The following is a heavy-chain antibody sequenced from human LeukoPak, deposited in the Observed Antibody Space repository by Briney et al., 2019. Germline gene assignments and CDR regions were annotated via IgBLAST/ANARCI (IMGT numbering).Heavy chain of an antibody. D-gene: IGHD3-10*01. V-gene: IGHV4-39*01. CDR1: GDSISSSTSY. J-gene: IGHJ4*02. Sequence: SETLSLTCVVSGDSISSSTSYWGWIRQPPGKGLEWIGTIYYSGTTYYNPSLRSRVTISVDTSKNQFSLKLSSVTAADTAVYYCAKGGAYYYGSGSYYRWGQGTLVTVSS. CDR2: IYYSGTT. CDR3: AKGGAYYYGSGSYYR.